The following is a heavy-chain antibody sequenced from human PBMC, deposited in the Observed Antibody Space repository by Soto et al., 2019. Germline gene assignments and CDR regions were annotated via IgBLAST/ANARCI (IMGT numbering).Heavy chain of an antibody. J-gene: IGHJ6*03. CDR2: INPNSGGT. Sequence: ASVKVSCKASGYTFTGYYMHWVRQAPGQGLEWMGWINPNSGGTNYAQKFQGWVTMTRDTSISTAYMELSRLRSDDTAVYYCAREQWLQYEGYYYYYMDVWGKGTTVTVSS. V-gene: IGHV1-2*04. CDR3: AREQWLQYEGYYYYYMDV. CDR1: GYTFTGYY. D-gene: IGHD5-12*01.